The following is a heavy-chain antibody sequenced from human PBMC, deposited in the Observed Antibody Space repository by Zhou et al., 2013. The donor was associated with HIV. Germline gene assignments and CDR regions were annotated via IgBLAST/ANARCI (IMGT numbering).Heavy chain of an antibody. D-gene: IGHD3-22*01. Sequence: QVQLVQSGAEVKKPGSSVKVSCKASGGTFSSYAISWVRQAPGQGLEWMGRIIPIFGTANYAQKFQGRVTITADESTSTAYMELSSLRSEDTAVYYCAREGYYYDSSGYYPRFDYWGQGTLVTVSS. CDR1: GGTFSSYA. J-gene: IGHJ4*02. V-gene: IGHV1-69*13. CDR3: AREGYYYDSSGYYPRFDY. CDR2: IIPIFGTA.